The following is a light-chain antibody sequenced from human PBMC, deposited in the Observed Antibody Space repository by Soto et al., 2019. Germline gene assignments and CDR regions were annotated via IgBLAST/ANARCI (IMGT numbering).Light chain of an antibody. Sequence: QSALTQPPSASGSPGQSVTISCTGTSSDVGGHDYVSWYQQYPGKAPKLIIYEVSKRPSGVPDRFSGSKSVNTASLTVSGLQAEDEADYYCSSYAGGNNLVFGGGTKLTVL. V-gene: IGLV2-8*01. CDR1: SSDVGGHDY. CDR2: EVS. J-gene: IGLJ2*01. CDR3: SSYAGGNNLV.